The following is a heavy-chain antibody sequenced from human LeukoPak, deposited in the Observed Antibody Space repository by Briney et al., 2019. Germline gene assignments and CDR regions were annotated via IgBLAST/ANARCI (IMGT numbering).Heavy chain of an antibody. CDR2: ISNRGGS. D-gene: IGHD6-13*01. J-gene: IGHJ5*02. CDR1: GGSIGSGDYY. CDR3: ARDSLDQQLFNQGWFDP. V-gene: IGHV4-31*03. Sequence: PSQTLSLTCTVSGGSIGSGDYYWSWLRQHPGKGLEWIAYISNRGGSYYNPSLKSRVTLSVDTSKNLFSLKLTSVTAADTAVYYCARDSLDQQLFNQGWFDPWGQGTLVTVSS.